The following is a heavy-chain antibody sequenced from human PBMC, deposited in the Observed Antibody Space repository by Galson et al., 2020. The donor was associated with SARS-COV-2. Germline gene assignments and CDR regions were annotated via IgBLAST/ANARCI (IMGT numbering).Heavy chain of an antibody. J-gene: IGHJ4*02. CDR3: AKATRTSWATFDS. CDR2: IDNGGGAT. V-gene: IGHV3-23*01. Sequence: GESLKISCAASGFTFSSYAMNWVRQAPGKGLEWVSAIDNGGGATYYADSVRGRFTISRDNSKNTLYLQMNSLRAEDTAVYYCAKATRTSWATFDSWCQGILVTVSS. D-gene: IGHD7-27*01. CDR1: GFTFSSYA.